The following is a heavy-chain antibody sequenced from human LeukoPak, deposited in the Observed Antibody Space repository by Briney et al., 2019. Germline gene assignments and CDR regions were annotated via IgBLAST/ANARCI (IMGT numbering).Heavy chain of an antibody. CDR3: AKDRLRFALATSDY. V-gene: IGHV3-23*01. D-gene: IGHD3-3*01. CDR1: GFTFSSYA. Sequence: GGSLRLSCAASGFTFSSYAMSWVRQAPGQGLEWVSAISGSGGSTYYADSVKGRFTISRDNSKDTLYLQMNSLRAEDTAVYYCAKDRLRFALATSDYWGQGTLVTVSS. J-gene: IGHJ4*02. CDR2: ISGSGGST.